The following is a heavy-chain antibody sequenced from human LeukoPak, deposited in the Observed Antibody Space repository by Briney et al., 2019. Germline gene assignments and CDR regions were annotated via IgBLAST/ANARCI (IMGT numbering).Heavy chain of an antibody. CDR1: GFTFSSYG. J-gene: IGHJ4*02. V-gene: IGHV3-23*01. Sequence: GGTLRLSCAASGFTFSSYGMSWVRQAPGKGLEWVSAISGSGGSTYYADSVKGRFTISRDNSKNTLYLQMNSLRAEDTAVYYCAKTNRIRYFDWWGQGTLVTVSS. CDR3: AKTNRIRYFDW. D-gene: IGHD3-9*01. CDR2: ISGSGGST.